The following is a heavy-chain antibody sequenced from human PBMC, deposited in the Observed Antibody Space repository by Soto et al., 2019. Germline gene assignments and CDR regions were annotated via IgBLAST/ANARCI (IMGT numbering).Heavy chain of an antibody. D-gene: IGHD6-6*01. J-gene: IGHJ4*02. V-gene: IGHV1-2*02. CDR2: ISLNSGGT. Sequence: GASLKVSCKTSGYTLTVYYMHWLGEAPGQGLEWMGWISLNSGGTNYAQKFQGRVTMTRDTCIRTAYLELSMLISDDTAVYYCSRISSSFPPLYWRQGTLVTVPS. CDR3: SRISSSFPPLY. CDR1: GYTLTVYY.